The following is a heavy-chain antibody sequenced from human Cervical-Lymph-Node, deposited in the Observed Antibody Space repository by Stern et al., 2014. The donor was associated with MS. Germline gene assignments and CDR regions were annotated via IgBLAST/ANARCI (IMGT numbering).Heavy chain of an antibody. D-gene: IGHD3-3*01. V-gene: IGHV3-30*04. CDR2: ISADGRLQ. J-gene: IGHJ4*02. CDR3: VRSEWLVYPIFEY. Sequence: VQLVESGGGVVQPGRSLSLSCAASGFSFSNYAIHWVRQAPGKGLEWVAVISADGRLQYYAESVEGRFTVSRDNSKNTVFLQLNSLRVEDTSVFYCVRSEWLVYPIFEYWGQGTLVIVSS. CDR1: GFSFSNYA.